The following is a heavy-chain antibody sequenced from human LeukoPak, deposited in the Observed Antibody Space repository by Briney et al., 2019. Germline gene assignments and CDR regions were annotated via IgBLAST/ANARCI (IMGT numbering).Heavy chain of an antibody. J-gene: IGHJ4*02. CDR1: GYIFTGYY. D-gene: IGHD1-26*01. Sequence: GASVKVSFKTSGYIFTGYYIYWVRQAPGQGFEWIGWIDPNSGGTNYSQNFQGRVNMARDTSVSTAFMELRGLTYDDTAIYFCARKGRSTLDYWGQGTLVTLSS. CDR3: ARKGRSTLDY. V-gene: IGHV1-2*02. CDR2: IDPNSGGT.